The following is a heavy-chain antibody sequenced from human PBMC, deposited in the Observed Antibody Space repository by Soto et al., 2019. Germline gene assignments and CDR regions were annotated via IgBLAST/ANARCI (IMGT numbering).Heavy chain of an antibody. Sequence: EVQLVESGGGLVQPGGSLRLSCAASGFTFSSYWMSWVRQAPGKGLEWVANIKQDGSEKYYVDSVKGRFTISRDNAKNSRDLQRSGLRAEDTAVYWCAREGWGTTRPDYWGLGTLVTVSS. D-gene: IGHD2-8*02. CDR2: IKQDGSEK. J-gene: IGHJ4*02. CDR1: GFTFSSYW. V-gene: IGHV3-7*01. CDR3: AREGWGTTRPDY.